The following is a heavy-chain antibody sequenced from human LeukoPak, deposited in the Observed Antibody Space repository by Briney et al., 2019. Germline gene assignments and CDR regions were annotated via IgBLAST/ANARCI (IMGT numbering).Heavy chain of an antibody. Sequence: PGGSLRLSCAASGFTFSQYWMSWVRQAPGKGLEWVSAISGSGGSTYYADSVKGRFTISRDNSKNTLYLQMNSLRAEDTAVYYCAKGGGAYYYYYMDVWGKGTTVTVSS. V-gene: IGHV3-23*01. J-gene: IGHJ6*03. CDR2: ISGSGGST. CDR1: GFTFSQYW. CDR3: AKGGGAYYYYYMDV. D-gene: IGHD1-26*01.